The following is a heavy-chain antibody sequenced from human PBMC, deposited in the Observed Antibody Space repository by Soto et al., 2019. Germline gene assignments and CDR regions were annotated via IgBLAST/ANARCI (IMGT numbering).Heavy chain of an antibody. Sequence: VGSLRLSCAASGFTFTTYWMDWVRQTPGKGLEWVANINQDGSEKNYVDSVKGRFTISRDNAKNSLYLQMSSLTAEDSALYYCSRSLDAWGQGILVTVSS. CDR3: SRSLDA. CDR2: INQDGSEK. CDR1: GFTFTTYW. V-gene: IGHV3-7*01. J-gene: IGHJ5*02.